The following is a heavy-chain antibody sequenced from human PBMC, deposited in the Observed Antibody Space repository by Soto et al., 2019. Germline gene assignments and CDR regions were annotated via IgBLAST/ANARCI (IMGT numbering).Heavy chain of an antibody. D-gene: IGHD1-26*01. CDR3: ASNSGNYGMDV. J-gene: IGHJ6*02. CDR2: ICHSGST. V-gene: IGHV4-30-2*01. Sequence: SETLSLTCAVSGGSISSGGYSWSWIRQPPGKGLEWIGYICHSGSTYYNPSLKSRVTISVDRSKNQFSLKLSSVTAADTAVYYCASNSGNYGMDVWGQGTTVTVS. CDR1: GGSISSGGYS.